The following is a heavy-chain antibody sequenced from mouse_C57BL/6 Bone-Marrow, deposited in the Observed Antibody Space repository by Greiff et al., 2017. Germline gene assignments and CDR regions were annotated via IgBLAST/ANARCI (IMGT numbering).Heavy chain of an antibody. CDR3: AREGVTSFAY. Sequence: VQLQQSGPGLVKPSQSLSLTCSVTGYSITSGYYWNWIRQFPGNKLEWMGYISYDGSNNYNPSLKNRISITRDTSTNQFFLKLNSVTTEDTATYYCAREGVTSFAYWGQGTLVTVSA. D-gene: IGHD2-2*01. V-gene: IGHV3-6*01. J-gene: IGHJ3*01. CDR1: GYSITSGYY. CDR2: ISYDGSN.